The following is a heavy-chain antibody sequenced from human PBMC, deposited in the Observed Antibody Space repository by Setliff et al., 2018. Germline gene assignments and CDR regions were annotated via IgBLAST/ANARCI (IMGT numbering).Heavy chain of an antibody. J-gene: IGHJ4*02. Sequence: SETLSLTCALSGGSITDRNWWNWVRQPPGKGLEWIGEMYHSGSTYYNPSLKSRVTISVDTSKNQFSLKLTSVTAADTAVYYCARHGLQFLEWLSAFDYWGQGTLVTVSS. CDR2: MYHSGST. CDR1: GGSITDRNW. D-gene: IGHD3-3*01. V-gene: IGHV4-4*02. CDR3: ARHGLQFLEWLSAFDY.